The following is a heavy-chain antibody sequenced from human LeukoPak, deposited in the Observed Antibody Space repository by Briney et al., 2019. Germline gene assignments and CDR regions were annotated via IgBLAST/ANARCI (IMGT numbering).Heavy chain of an antibody. Sequence: TGGSLRLSCAASRISDYMIWVRQAPGTGLEWVSVIYTGDNTYYANSAKGRFTISRDNSQRMMYLQMNSLRAEDTSVYYCASSTSTPGGIDFWGQGTLVTVSS. CDR3: ASSTSTPGGIDF. J-gene: IGHJ4*02. CDR2: IYTGDNT. CDR1: RISDY. D-gene: IGHD2-2*01. V-gene: IGHV3-66*01.